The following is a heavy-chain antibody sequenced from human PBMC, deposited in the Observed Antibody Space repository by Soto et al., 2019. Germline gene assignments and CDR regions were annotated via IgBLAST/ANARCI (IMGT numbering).Heavy chain of an antibody. J-gene: IGHJ6*02. V-gene: IGHV4-59*08. CDR1: GGSISSYY. CDR3: ARGNSGYDQNNYYYYGMDV. D-gene: IGHD5-12*01. Sequence: PSETLSLTCTVSGGSISSYYWSWIRQPPGKGLEWIGYIYYSGSTNYNPSLKSRVTISVDTSKNQFSLKLSSVTAADTAVYYCARGNSGYDQNNYYYYGMDVWGQGTTVTVSS. CDR2: IYYSGST.